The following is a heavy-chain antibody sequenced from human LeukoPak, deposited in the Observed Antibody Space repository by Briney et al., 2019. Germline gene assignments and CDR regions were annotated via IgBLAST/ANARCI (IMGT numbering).Heavy chain of an antibody. V-gene: IGHV3-48*01. CDR3: ARAGGSSYGSYYFDY. CDR1: GFTFSSYS. CDR2: ISSSSSTI. D-gene: IGHD5-18*01. J-gene: IGHJ4*02. Sequence: GGSLRLSCAASGFTFSSYSMNWVRQAPGKGLEWVSYISSSSSTIYYADSVKGRFTISRDNAKNSLYLQMNSLRAEDTAVYYCARAGGSSYGSYYFDYWGQGTLVTVSS.